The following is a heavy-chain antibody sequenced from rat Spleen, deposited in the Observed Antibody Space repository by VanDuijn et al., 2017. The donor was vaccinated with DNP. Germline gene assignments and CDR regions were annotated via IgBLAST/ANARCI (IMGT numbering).Heavy chain of an antibody. CDR1: GFTFNTYW. J-gene: IGHJ4*01. D-gene: IGHD4-3*01. V-gene: IGHV5-58*01. CDR3: ITFGGRNA. CDR2: INPDGSNT. Sequence: EVQLVETGGGLVPPGRSLKLSCVASGFTFNTYWMFWIRQTPGKGLEWVASINPDGSNTYCQDSVKGRFTISRDNAENTVFLEMNSLRSEDTATYYCITFGGRNAWGQGTSVTVSS.